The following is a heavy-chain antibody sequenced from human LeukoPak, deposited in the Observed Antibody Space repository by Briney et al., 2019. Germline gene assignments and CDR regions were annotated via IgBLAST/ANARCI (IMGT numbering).Heavy chain of an antibody. CDR1: GFTFSSYA. V-gene: IGHV3-23*01. CDR3: ANRPYCSSTSCSRFFDY. Sequence: PGGSLRLSCAASGFTFSSYAMSWVRQAPGKGLEWVSAISGSGGSTYYADSVKGRFTISRDNSKNTLYLQMNSLRAEDTAVYYCANRPYCSSTSCSRFFDYWGQGTLVTVSS. CDR2: ISGSGGST. D-gene: IGHD2-2*01. J-gene: IGHJ4*02.